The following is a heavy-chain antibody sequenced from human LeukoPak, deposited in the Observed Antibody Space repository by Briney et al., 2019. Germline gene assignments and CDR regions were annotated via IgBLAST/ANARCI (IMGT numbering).Heavy chain of an antibody. D-gene: IGHD6-13*01. CDR2: INPNSGGT. Sequence: ASVKVSCKASGYTFTGYYMHWVRQPPGQGLECMGCINPNSGGTNYAQKFQGRVTMTRDTSISTAYMELSRLRSDDTAVYYCARENSSSWYGWFDPWGQGTLVTVSS. CDR1: GYTFTGYY. CDR3: ARENSSSWYGWFDP. V-gene: IGHV1-2*02. J-gene: IGHJ5*02.